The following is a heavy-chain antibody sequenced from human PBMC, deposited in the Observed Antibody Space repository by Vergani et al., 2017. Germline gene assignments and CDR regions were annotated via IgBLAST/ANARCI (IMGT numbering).Heavy chain of an antibody. V-gene: IGHV3-11*01. CDR3: ARDGAHGMEYCSGGSCYSGGDAFDI. Sequence: VQLVESGGGLVKPGGSLRLSCAASGFTFSDYYMSWIRQAPGKGLEWVSYISGSGSTIYYADSLKGRFTISRDNTKKSLYLQMNSLRAEDTAVYYCARDGAHGMEYCSGGSCYSGGDAFDIWGQGTMVTVSS. D-gene: IGHD2-15*01. CDR1: GFTFSDYY. J-gene: IGHJ3*02. CDR2: ISGSGSTI.